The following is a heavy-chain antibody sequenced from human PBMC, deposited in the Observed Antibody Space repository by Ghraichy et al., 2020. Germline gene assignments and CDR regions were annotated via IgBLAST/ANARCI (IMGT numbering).Heavy chain of an antibody. CDR3: ARGQTNRPTDAFDI. Sequence: SETLSLTCHVSGVHIDRYYWTWIRRPPGKGLEWLGHIYYSGPTYNPSLKSRVTVSLDFSKSLFSLTLDSVTAADTAMYYCARGQTNRPTDAFDIWGQGTVVTVSS. V-gene: IGHV4-59*01. J-gene: IGHJ3*02. D-gene: IGHD2-8*01. CDR1: GVHIDRYY. CDR2: IYYSGP.